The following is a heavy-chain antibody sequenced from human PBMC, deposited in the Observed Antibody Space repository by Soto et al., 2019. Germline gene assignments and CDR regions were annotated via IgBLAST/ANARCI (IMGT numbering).Heavy chain of an antibody. CDR1: GGTFSSYS. CDR2: IIPIFGTA. J-gene: IGHJ4*02. Sequence: SVKVSFESSGGTFSSYSISWLQQAAGQGLEWMGCIIPIFGTANYAQKFQGRFTITADKSTSTPYMELSSLRSEDTAVYYCAREVWFGALSYFDYWGQGTLVTVSS. CDR3: AREVWFGALSYFDY. D-gene: IGHD3-10*01. V-gene: IGHV1-69*06.